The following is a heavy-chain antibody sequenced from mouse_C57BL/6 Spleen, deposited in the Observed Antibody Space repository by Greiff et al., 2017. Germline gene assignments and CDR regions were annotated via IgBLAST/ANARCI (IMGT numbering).Heavy chain of an antibody. CDR3: ARLPYDYDAPYAMDY. CDR1: GYTFTSYW. D-gene: IGHD2-4*01. Sequence: QVQLQQPGAELVKPGASVKMSCKASGYTFTSYWITWVKQRPGQGLEWIGDIYPGSGSTNYNEKFKSKDTLTVDPSSSTAYMQLSSLTSEDSAVYYCARLPYDYDAPYAMDYWGQGTSVTVSS. CDR2: IYPGSGST. J-gene: IGHJ4*01. V-gene: IGHV1-55*01.